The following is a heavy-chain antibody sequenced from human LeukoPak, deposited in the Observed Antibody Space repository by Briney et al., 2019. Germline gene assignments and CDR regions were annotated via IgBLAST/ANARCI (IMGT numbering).Heavy chain of an antibody. CDR2: IWHDGSNK. J-gene: IGHJ4*02. V-gene: IGHV3-33*08. D-gene: IGHD5-18*01. CDR3: ARDRGYTYGHPLDY. Sequence: QTGGSLRLSCAASGFTVSTNYMSWVRQAPGKGLEWVALIWHDGSNKYYGDSVKDRFTISRDNSKNTLYLQMDSLRDEDTAVYYCARDRGYTYGHPLDYWGQGTLVTVSS. CDR1: GFTVSTNY.